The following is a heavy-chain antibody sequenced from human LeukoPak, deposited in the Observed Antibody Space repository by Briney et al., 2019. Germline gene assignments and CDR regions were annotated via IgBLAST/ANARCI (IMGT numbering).Heavy chain of an antibody. J-gene: IGHJ5*02. CDR2: IYYSGST. D-gene: IGHD2-15*01. CDR3: ARGGIAGYCNGGSCYSNWFDP. Sequence: SETLSLTCTVSGGSISSYYWSWIRQPPGKGLEWSGYIYYSGSTNYNPSLKSRVTISVDTSKNQFSLKLSSVTAADTAVYYCARGGIAGYCNGGSCYSNWFDPWGLGTLVTVSS. V-gene: IGHV4-59*01. CDR1: GGSISSYY.